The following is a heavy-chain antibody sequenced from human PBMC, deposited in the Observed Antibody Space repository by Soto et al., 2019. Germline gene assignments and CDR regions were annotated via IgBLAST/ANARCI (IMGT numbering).Heavy chain of an antibody. CDR2: INYSGVT. J-gene: IGHJ4*02. D-gene: IGHD3-10*01. CDR1: GGSFSGFY. Sequence: ASETLSLTCAVYGGSFSGFYWSWIRQPPGKGLEWIAEINYSGVTDYNPSLKSRVAVSADTSKNQFSLTLSSVTAADTAIYYCARSIAGWPCFQHWGQGIPVTVSQVRVTAYMELSSLRSEDTAVYYCARLKYGITIFGVVTPAFDYWGQGTLVTVSS. CDR3: ARSIAGWPCFQHWGQGIPVTVSQVRVTAYMELSSLRSEDTAVYYCARLKYGITIFGVVTPAFDY. V-gene: IGHV4-34*01.